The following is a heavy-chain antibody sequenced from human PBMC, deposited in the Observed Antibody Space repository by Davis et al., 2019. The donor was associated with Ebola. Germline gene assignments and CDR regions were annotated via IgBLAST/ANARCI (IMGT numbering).Heavy chain of an antibody. J-gene: IGHJ6*02. V-gene: IGHV4-34*01. Sequence: SETLSLTCAVYGGSSSGYYWSWIRQPPGKGLEWIGEINHSGSTNYNPSLKSRVTISVDTSKNQFSLKLSSVTAADTAVYYCARGSSSSSGYYYYGMDVWGQGTTVTVSS. CDR1: GGSSSGYY. D-gene: IGHD6-6*01. CDR3: ARGSSSSSGYYYYGMDV. CDR2: INHSGST.